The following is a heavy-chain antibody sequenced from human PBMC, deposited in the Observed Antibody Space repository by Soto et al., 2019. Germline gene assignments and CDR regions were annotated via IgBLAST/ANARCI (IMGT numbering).Heavy chain of an antibody. Sequence: ASVKVSCKASGYTFTSYGISWVRQAPGQGLEWMGWISAYNGNTNYAQKLQGRVTMTTDTSTSTAYMELRSLRSDDTAVYYCARRGLDCSSTSCYDYWGQGTLVTVSS. J-gene: IGHJ4*02. V-gene: IGHV1-18*01. D-gene: IGHD2-2*01. CDR2: ISAYNGNT. CDR3: ARRGLDCSSTSCYDY. CDR1: GYTFTSYG.